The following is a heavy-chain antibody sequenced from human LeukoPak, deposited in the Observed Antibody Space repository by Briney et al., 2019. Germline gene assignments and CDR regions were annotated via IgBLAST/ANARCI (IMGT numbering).Heavy chain of an antibody. D-gene: IGHD4-23*01. J-gene: IGHJ3*02. Sequence: SETLSLTCTDSGGSISSGDYYWSWIRQPPGKGLEWIGYIYYSGSTYYNPSLKSRVTISVDTSKNQFSLKLSSVTAADTAVYYCAGFTVVTPEDAFDIWGQGTMVTVSS. CDR1: GGSISSGDYY. V-gene: IGHV4-30-4*08. CDR2: IYYSGST. CDR3: AGFTVVTPEDAFDI.